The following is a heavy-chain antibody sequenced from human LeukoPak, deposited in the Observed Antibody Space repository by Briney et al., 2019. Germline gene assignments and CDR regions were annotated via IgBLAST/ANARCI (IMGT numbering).Heavy chain of an antibody. CDR2: IWYDGSNK. CDR1: GFTFSSYV. V-gene: IGHV3-33*01. Sequence: GGSLRLSCAASGFTFSSYVMHWVRQAPGKGLEWVAVIWYDGSNKYSADSVKGRFITSRDNSKNMLYLQMNSLRAEDTAVYYCAREGSGTYSKYLDYWAQGTLVTVSS. J-gene: IGHJ4*02. CDR3: AREGSGTYSKYLDY. D-gene: IGHD1-26*01.